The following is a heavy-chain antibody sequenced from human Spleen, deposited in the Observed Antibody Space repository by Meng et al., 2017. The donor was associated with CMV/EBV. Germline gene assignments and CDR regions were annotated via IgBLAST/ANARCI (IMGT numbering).Heavy chain of an antibody. CDR3: AKDILYYSGSFDI. J-gene: IGHJ3*02. CDR1: GFTFDDFA. Sequence: GGSLRLSCAASGFTFDDFAMHWVRQVPGKGLEWVSGISWNSGTLDYADSVKGRFTISRDNAKNSLYLQMNSLRPEDTALYYCAKDILYYSGSFDIWGQGTMVTVSS. D-gene: IGHD1-26*01. CDR2: ISWNSGTL. V-gene: IGHV3-9*01.